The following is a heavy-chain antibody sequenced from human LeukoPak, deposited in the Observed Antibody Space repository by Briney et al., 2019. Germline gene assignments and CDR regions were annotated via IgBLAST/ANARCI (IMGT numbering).Heavy chain of an antibody. CDR2: ISAYNGNT. CDR1: GYTFTSYG. J-gene: IGHJ4*02. CDR3: ARYSPPSLVGATKGGVDY. V-gene: IGHV1-18*01. D-gene: IGHD1-26*01. Sequence: ASVKVSXKASGYTFTSYGISWVRQAPGQGLEWMGWISAYNGNTNYAQKLQGRVTMTTDTSTSTAYMELRSLRSDDTAVYYCARYSPPSLVGATKGGVDYWGQGTLATVSS.